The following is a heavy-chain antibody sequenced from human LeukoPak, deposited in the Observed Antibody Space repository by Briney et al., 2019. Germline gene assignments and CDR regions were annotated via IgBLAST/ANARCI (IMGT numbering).Heavy chain of an antibody. CDR2: INPNGGGT. CDR1: GYTFTGYY. J-gene: IGHJ4*02. V-gene: IGHV1-2*02. Sequence: ASVKVSCKASGYTFTGYYMHWVRQAPGQGLEWMGWINPNGGGTNYAQKFQGRVTMTRDTSISTAYMELSRLRSDDTAVYYCARGAPHDFWSGYLNHYFDYWGQGTLVTVSS. D-gene: IGHD3-3*01. CDR3: ARGAPHDFWSGYLNHYFDY.